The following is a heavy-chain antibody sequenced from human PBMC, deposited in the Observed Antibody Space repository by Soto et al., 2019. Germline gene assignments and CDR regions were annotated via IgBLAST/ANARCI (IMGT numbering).Heavy chain of an antibody. Sequence: SETLSLTCTVSGGSISSGGYQWSWIRQHPGKGLEWIGYISYSGNTYYNPSLKSRVTVSVDTSKNQFSLKLSSVAAADTAVYYCARTIAAAGTGTVYWFDPWGQGTLVTVSS. J-gene: IGHJ5*02. CDR2: ISYSGNT. D-gene: IGHD6-13*01. CDR3: ARTIAAAGTGTVYWFDP. CDR1: GGSISSGGYQ. V-gene: IGHV4-31*03.